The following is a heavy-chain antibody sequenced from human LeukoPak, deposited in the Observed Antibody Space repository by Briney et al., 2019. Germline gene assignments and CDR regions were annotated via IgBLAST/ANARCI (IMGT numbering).Heavy chain of an antibody. CDR1: GYTFTGYY. CDR2: INPNSGGT. CDR3: ARGGKIPLAGTRSPQYFQH. J-gene: IGHJ1*01. Sequence: ASVKVSCKASGYTFTGYYMHWVRQAPGQGLEWMGWINPNSGGTNYAQKFQGRVTITADKSTSTAYMKLSSLRSEDTAVYYCARGGKIPLAGTRSPQYFQHWGQGTLVTVSS. D-gene: IGHD6-19*01. V-gene: IGHV1-2*02.